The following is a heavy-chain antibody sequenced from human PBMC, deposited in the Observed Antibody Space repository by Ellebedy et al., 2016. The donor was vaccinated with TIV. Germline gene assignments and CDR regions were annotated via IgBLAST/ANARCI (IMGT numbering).Heavy chain of an antibody. Sequence: ASVKVSXXASGYTFTRFAMYWVRQAPGQRLEWLGWINAGNDNTKYSQKLQGRVTITRDTSANTTYMELSSLRSEDTAVYYCARDSGANYLNAFDIWGQGTMVSVSS. CDR2: INAGNDNT. V-gene: IGHV1-3*01. CDR1: GYTFTRFA. J-gene: IGHJ3*02. D-gene: IGHD4/OR15-4a*01. CDR3: ARDSGANYLNAFDI.